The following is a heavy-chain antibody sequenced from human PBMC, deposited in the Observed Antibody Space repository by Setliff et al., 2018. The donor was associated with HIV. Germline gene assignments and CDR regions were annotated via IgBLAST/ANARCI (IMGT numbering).Heavy chain of an antibody. V-gene: IGHV4-39*07. D-gene: IGHD3-22*01. J-gene: IGHJ4*02. CDR2: IYYSGST. Sequence: SETLSLTCTVSGGSISGSSYYWGWIRQPPGKGLEWIGTIYYSGSTYNNPSLKSRVTISVDTSKNQFSLKLSSVTAADTAVYYCARAITMIVVVLDYWGQGTLVTVSS. CDR3: ARAITMIVVVLDY. CDR1: GGSISGSSYY.